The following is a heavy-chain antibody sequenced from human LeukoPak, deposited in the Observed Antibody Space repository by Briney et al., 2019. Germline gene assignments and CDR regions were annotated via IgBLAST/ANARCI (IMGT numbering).Heavy chain of an antibody. V-gene: IGHV1-69*05. CDR1: GGTFSSYA. CDR2: IIPIFGTA. D-gene: IGHD3-22*01. Sequence: SVKVSCKASGGTFSSYAIIWVRQAPGQGLEWTGGIIPIFGTANYAQKFQGRVTITTDESTSTAYMELSSLRSEDTAVYYCARGVTMIVEDAFDIWGQGTMVTVSS. CDR3: ARGVTMIVEDAFDI. J-gene: IGHJ3*02.